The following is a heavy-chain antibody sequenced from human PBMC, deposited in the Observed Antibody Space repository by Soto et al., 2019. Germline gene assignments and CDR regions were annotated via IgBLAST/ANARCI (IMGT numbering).Heavy chain of an antibody. D-gene: IGHD3-10*01. CDR3: AGGGVRGVITRTRDYYGMDV. Sequence: PGESLKISCKGSGYSFTSYWIGWVRQMPGKGLEWMGIIYPGDSDTRYSPSFQDQVTISADKSISTAYLQWSSLKASDTAMYYCAGGGVRGVITRTRDYYGMDVWGQGTTVTXSS. V-gene: IGHV5-51*01. CDR1: GYSFTSYW. CDR2: IYPGDSDT. J-gene: IGHJ6*02.